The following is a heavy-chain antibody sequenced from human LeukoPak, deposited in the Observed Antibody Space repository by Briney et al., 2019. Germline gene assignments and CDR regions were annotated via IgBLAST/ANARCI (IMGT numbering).Heavy chain of an antibody. CDR2: IYHSGST. Sequence: SETLSLTCAVSGGSISSSNWWSWVRQPPGKGLEWIGEIYHSGSTNYNPSLKSRVTISVDTSKNQFSLKLSSVTAADTAVYYCARAYYDYVWGSYRNNWFDPWGQGTLVTVSS. CDR3: ARAYYDYVWGSYRNNWFDP. D-gene: IGHD3-16*02. J-gene: IGHJ5*02. CDR1: GGSISSSNW. V-gene: IGHV4-4*02.